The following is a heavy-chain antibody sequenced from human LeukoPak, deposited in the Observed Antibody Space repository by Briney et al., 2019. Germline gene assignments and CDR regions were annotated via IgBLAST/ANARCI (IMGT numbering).Heavy chain of an antibody. CDR1: GFTFTNYW. D-gene: IGHD2-2*01. V-gene: IGHV3-7*01. CDR2: IKQDESEK. CDR3: ARGCSSTSTSCSNFDY. J-gene: IGHJ4*02. Sequence: GGSLRLSCAASGFTFTNYWMSWVRQAPGKGLEWVANIKQDESEKLYVDSVKGRFIISRDNVKNSLYPQMNSLRAEDTAVNYCARGCSSTSTSCSNFDYWGQGTLVTVSS.